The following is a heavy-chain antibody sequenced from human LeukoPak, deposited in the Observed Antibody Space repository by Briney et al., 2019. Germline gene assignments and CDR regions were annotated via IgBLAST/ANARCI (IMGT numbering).Heavy chain of an antibody. V-gene: IGHV4-39*01. CDR1: GGSISGNSYY. CDR3: ARRGPMSYDILAYYFDY. J-gene: IGHJ4*02. CDR2: IYYSGST. D-gene: IGHD3-9*01. Sequence: SETLSLTCTVFGGSISGNSYYWGWIRQPPGKGLEWIGSIYYSGSTYYNPSLKSRVTISVDTSKNQFSLKLSSVTAADTAVYYCARRGPMSYDILAYYFDYWGQGTLVTVSS.